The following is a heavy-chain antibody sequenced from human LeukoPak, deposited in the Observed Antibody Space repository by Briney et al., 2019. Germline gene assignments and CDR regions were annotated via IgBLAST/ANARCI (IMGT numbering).Heavy chain of an antibody. J-gene: IGHJ4*02. CDR3: ARGFSDYYSFDY. Sequence: SETLSLTCTVSGGSISNYYWSWIRQPPGKGLEWIGYVYYSGSTNYNPSLKSRVTISVDTSENQFSLKLNSVTAADTAVYYCARGFSDYYSFDYWGQGTLVTVSS. CDR2: VYYSGST. D-gene: IGHD3-22*01. CDR1: GGSISNYY. V-gene: IGHV4-59*01.